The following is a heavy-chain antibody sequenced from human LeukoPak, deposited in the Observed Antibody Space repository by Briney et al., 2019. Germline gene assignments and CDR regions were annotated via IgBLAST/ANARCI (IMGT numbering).Heavy chain of an antibody. J-gene: IGHJ4*02. CDR1: GFTFSSYW. CDR2: IKKDGSPN. D-gene: IGHD2-15*01. CDR3: ATEHYGSLAG. Sequence: LSGGSLRLSCAASGFTFSSYWMSWVRQAPGKGLEWVANIKKDGSPNYYVDSVKGRFTISKDNARNSLYLQMNSLRAEDTAVYYCATEHYGSLAGWGQGTLVTVSS. V-gene: IGHV3-7*01.